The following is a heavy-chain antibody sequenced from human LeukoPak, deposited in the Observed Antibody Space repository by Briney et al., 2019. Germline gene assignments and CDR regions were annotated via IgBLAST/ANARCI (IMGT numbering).Heavy chain of an antibody. J-gene: IGHJ4*02. V-gene: IGHV4-59*01. CDR2: IYYTGST. CDR1: GGSIDSYY. D-gene: IGHD2-2*01. Sequence: SETLSLTCTVSGGSIDSYYWSWIRQSPGKGLEWIGYIYYTGSTEYHPSLKSRVTISLDTSKNQFSLKPTSVTAADTAVYYCARVYQSAEYYFDYWGQGNLVSVSS. CDR3: ARVYQSAEYYFDY.